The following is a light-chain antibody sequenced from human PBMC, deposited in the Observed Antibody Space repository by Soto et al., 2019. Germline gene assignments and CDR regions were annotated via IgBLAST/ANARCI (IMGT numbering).Light chain of an antibody. CDR3: QQYNSFSVT. CDR1: QSISSW. Sequence: DIQMTQSPSTLSASVGDRVTITCRASQSISSWLAWYQQKPGKAPKLLIFQASILESGVPSRFSGSGSGTEFTLTISSLRPDYFATYYCQQYNSFSVTFGQGTKVEI. J-gene: IGKJ1*01. CDR2: QAS. V-gene: IGKV1-5*03.